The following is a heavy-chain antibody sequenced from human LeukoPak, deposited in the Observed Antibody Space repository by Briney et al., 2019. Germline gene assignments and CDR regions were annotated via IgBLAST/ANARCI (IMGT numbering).Heavy chain of an antibody. CDR2: IYPNGTA. J-gene: IGHJ4*02. CDR3: ARDPGYDFWSGFDY. Sequence: PSETLSLTCTVSGGSISSYYWNWIRQPAGKGLAWIGRIYPNGTAIYNPSLRSRVTMSMDVSKNRFSLKLSSMTAADTAVYHCARDPGYDFWSGFDYWGQGSLVTVSS. D-gene: IGHD3-3*01. CDR1: GGSISSYY. V-gene: IGHV4-4*07.